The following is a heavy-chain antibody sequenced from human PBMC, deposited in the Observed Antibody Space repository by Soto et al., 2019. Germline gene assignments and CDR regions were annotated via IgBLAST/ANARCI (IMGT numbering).Heavy chain of an antibody. J-gene: IGHJ2*01. Sequence: QVQLQQWGAGLLXPSETXSLTCAVYGGSFSGYYWTWVRQSPGKGLEWIGEVSHSGTTNYNPSLKSRVTISLDTSKSQFSLDLTSVTAXDXAXXXXXXXXXXXXXXXDLWGRGTLVTVSS. CDR2: VSHSGTT. CDR3: XXXXXXXXXXXDL. CDR1: GGSFSGYY. V-gene: IGHV4-34*01.